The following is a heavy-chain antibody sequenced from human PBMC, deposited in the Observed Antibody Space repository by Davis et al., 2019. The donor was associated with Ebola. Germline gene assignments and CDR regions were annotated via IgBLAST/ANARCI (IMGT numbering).Heavy chain of an antibody. D-gene: IGHD4-17*01. CDR3: AKGGGDYGESQYYFDY. J-gene: IGHJ4*02. Sequence: GGSLRLSCATSGLIFTNYDMHWVRQAPGKGLEWVAFIRYDGRSKYYADSVKGRFTISRDSSKNTLYLQMNSLKPEDTAAYYCAKGGGDYGESQYYFDYWGQGTLVTVS. CDR2: IRYDGRSK. CDR1: GLIFTNYD. V-gene: IGHV3-30*02.